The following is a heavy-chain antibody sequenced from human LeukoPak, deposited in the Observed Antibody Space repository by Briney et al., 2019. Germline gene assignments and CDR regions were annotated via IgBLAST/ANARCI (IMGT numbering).Heavy chain of an antibody. J-gene: IGHJ4*02. CDR2: ISWNSGSI. D-gene: IGHD3-9*01. V-gene: IGHV3-9*01. CDR1: GFTFDDYA. Sequence: GGSLRLSCAASGFTFDDYAMHWVRHAPGKGLEWVSGISWNSGSIGYADSVKGRFTISRDNAKNSLYLQMNSLRAEDTALYYCAKDLYYDILTGYFDYWGQGTLVTVSS. CDR3: AKDLYYDILTGYFDY.